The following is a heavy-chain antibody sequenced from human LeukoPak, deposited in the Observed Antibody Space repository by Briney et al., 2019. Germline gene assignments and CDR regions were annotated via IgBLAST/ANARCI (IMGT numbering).Heavy chain of an antibody. CDR1: GGSISSSSYY. J-gene: IGHJ4*02. V-gene: IGHV4-39*01. CDR3: ARLNGYNKGLYFDY. CDR2: IYYSGST. D-gene: IGHD5-24*01. Sequence: PSETLSLTCTVSGGSISSSSYYWGWIRQPPGKGLEWIGSIYYSGSTYYNPSLKSRVTISVDTSKNQFSLKLSSVTAADTAVYYCARLNGYNKGLYFDYWGQGTLVTVSS.